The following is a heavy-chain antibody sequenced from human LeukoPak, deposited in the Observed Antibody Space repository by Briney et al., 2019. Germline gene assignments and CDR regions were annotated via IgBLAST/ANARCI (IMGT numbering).Heavy chain of an antibody. CDR2: IYPGDSDT. CDR3: ARHGTQDYYYYYMDV. J-gene: IGHJ6*03. CDR1: GYSFTSYW. V-gene: IGHV5-51*01. Sequence: GESLKIPCKGSGYSFTSYWIGWVRQMPGKGLEWMGIIYPGDSDTRYSPSFQGQVTISADKSISTAYLQWSSLKASDTAMYYCARHGTQDYYYYYMDVWGKGTTVTVSS. D-gene: IGHD1-7*01.